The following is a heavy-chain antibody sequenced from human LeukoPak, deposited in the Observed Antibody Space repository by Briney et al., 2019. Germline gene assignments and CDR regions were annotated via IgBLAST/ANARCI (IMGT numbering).Heavy chain of an antibody. Sequence: ASVKVPCKASGYSFSGYYMHWVRQAPGQGLEWMGWINPNSGGTNYAQKFQGRVTMTRDTSISTAYMELSSLTSDDTAVYYCARSTSDWLLQILDYWGQGTLVTVSS. CDR3: ARSTSDWLLQILDY. CDR1: GYSFSGYY. V-gene: IGHV1-2*02. CDR2: INPNSGGT. D-gene: IGHD3/OR15-3a*01. J-gene: IGHJ4*02.